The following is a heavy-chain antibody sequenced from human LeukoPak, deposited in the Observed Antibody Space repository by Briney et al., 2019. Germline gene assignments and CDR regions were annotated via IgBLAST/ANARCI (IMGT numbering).Heavy chain of an antibody. D-gene: IGHD5-18*01. CDR1: GYTFTGYY. CDR3: ARGGGGYSYGHDY. V-gene: IGHV1-2*02. Sequence: ASAKVSCKASGYTFTGYYMHWVRQAPGQGLEWMGWINPNSGGTNYAQKFQGRVTMTRDTSISTAYMELSRLRSDDTAVYYCARGGGGYSYGHDYWGQGTLVTVSS. J-gene: IGHJ4*02. CDR2: INPNSGGT.